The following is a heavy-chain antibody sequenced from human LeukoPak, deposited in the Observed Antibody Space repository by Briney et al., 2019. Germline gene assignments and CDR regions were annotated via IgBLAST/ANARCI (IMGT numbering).Heavy chain of an antibody. V-gene: IGHV3-21*01. D-gene: IGHD4-17*01. CDR3: ARDGSTVTNYYFDY. CDR1: GFTFSSYS. Sequence: PGGSLRLSCAASGFTFSSYSMNWVRQAPEKGLEWVSSISSSSSYIYYADSVKGRFTISRDNAKNSLYLQMNSLRAEDTAVYYCARDGSTVTNYYFDYWGQGTLVTVSS. J-gene: IGHJ4*02. CDR2: ISSSSSYI.